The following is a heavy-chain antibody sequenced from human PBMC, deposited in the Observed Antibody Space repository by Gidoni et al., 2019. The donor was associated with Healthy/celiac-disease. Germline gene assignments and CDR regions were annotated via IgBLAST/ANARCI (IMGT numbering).Heavy chain of an antibody. CDR2: ISWNSGSR. J-gene: IGHJ3*02. Sequence: EVQLVESGGGLVQPGRSLRLSCAASGFTFDDYAMHWVRQAPGKGLEWVSGISWNSGSRGYADSVKGRFTISRDNAKNSLYLQMNSLRAEDTALYYCAKDIWGTPNAFDIWGQGTMVTVSS. CDR3: AKDIWGTPNAFDI. CDR1: GFTFDDYA. V-gene: IGHV3-9*01. D-gene: IGHD3-16*01.